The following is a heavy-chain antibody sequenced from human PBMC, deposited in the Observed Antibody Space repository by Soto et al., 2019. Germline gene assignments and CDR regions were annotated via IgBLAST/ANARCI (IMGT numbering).Heavy chain of an antibody. J-gene: IGHJ3*02. CDR3: ARVYCISTSCYGYDAFDI. V-gene: IGHV4-59*01. D-gene: IGHD2-2*01. CDR2: IYYSGST. Sequence: SETLSLTCTVSGGSISSYYWSWIRQPPGKGLEWIGYIYYSGSTNYNPSLKSRVTISVDTSKNQFSLKLSSVTAADTAVYYCARVYCISTSCYGYDAFDIWGQGTMVTVSS. CDR1: GGSISSYY.